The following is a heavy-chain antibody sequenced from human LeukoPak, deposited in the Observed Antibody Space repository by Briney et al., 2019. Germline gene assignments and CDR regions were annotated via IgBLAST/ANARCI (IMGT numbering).Heavy chain of an antibody. CDR3: ARSKVAARNFDY. V-gene: IGHV4-4*02. J-gene: IGHJ4*02. D-gene: IGHD6-6*01. CDR1: GGSISSSNW. CDR2: ICHSGST. Sequence: SGTLSLTCAVSGGSISSSNWWSWVRQPPGKGLEWIGEICHSGSTNYSPSLKSRVTISVDKSKNQFSLKLSSVTAADTAVYYCARSKVAARNFDYWGQGTLVTVSS.